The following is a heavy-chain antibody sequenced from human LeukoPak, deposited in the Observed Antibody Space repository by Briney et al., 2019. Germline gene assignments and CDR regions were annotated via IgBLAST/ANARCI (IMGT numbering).Heavy chain of an antibody. J-gene: IGHJ4*02. V-gene: IGHV4-38-2*01. Sequence: SETLSLTCAVSGSSITSDYFWGWIRQPPGKGLEWIATIYYSWGMYFNPSLKSRVTISLDASKNQFSLKMTSLTAADTAIYYFARNVTAGFFDYWGQGILVTVSS. CDR3: ARNVTAGFFDY. CDR1: GSSITSDYF. D-gene: IGHD1-1*01. CDR2: IYYSWGM.